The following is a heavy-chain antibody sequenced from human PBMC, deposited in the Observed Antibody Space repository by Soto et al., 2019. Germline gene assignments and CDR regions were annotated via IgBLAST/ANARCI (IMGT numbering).Heavy chain of an antibody. Sequence: QVQLVESGGGVVQPGRSLGLSCAASGFTFSSYGMHWVRQAPGKGLEWVAVIWYDGSNKYYADSVKGRFTISRDNSKNTLYLQMNSLRAEDTAVYYCARGFTDSGYPAWGQGTLVTVSS. D-gene: IGHD3-22*01. CDR3: ARGFTDSGYPA. V-gene: IGHV3-33*01. CDR2: IWYDGSNK. CDR1: GFTFSSYG. J-gene: IGHJ5*02.